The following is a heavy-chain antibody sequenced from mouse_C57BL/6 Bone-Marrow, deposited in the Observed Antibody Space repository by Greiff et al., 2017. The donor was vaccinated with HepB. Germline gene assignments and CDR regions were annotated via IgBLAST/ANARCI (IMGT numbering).Heavy chain of an antibody. Sequence: VKLQQPGAELVKPGASVKLSCKASGYTFTSYWMQWVKQRPGQGLEWIGEIDPSDSYTNYNQKFKGKATLTVDTSSSTAYMQLSSLTSEDSAVYYCSELGQGYWGQGTTLTVSS. J-gene: IGHJ2*01. CDR2: IDPSDSYT. V-gene: IGHV1-50*01. D-gene: IGHD4-1*01. CDR1: GYTFTSYW. CDR3: SELGQGY.